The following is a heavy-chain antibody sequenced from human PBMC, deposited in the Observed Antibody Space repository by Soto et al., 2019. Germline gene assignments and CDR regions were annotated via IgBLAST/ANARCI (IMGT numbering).Heavy chain of an antibody. CDR2: MTGGGIT. CDR1: GFSFNNYA. D-gene: IGHD6-13*01. J-gene: IGHJ4*02. V-gene: IGHV3-23*01. Sequence: LRLSCAASGFSFNNYAMNWVRQAPGKGLEWVSVMTGGGITYYADSVKGRFTISRDISTNTLYLQMSSLRAEDTAVYFCATSVVMPGTHYFDSWGQGALVTVSS. CDR3: ATSVVMPGTHYFDS.